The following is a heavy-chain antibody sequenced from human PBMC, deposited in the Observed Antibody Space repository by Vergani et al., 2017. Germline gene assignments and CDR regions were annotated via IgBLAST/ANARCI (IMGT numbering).Heavy chain of an antibody. D-gene: IGHD3-10*01. V-gene: IGHV4-39*01. CDR2: IYYSGST. CDR1: GASIRSSNYY. J-gene: IGHJ5*02. CDR3: ARAPMVRGVIRFDP. Sequence: QLQLQESGPGLVKPSATLSLTCSVSGASIRSSNYYWGWIRQPPGKGLEWIASIYYSGSTYYNPSLKSRVTISVDTSKNQFSLKLSSVTAADTAVYYCARAPMVRGVIRFDPGSQGTLVTVSS.